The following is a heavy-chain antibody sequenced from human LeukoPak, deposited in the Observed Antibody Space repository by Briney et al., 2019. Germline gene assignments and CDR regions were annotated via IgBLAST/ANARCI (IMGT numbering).Heavy chain of an antibody. CDR3: AKVVGYCSGGSCYDIDY. V-gene: IGHV3-30*18. Sequence: PGRSLRLSCAASGFTFSSYGMHWVRQAPGKGLEWVAVISYDGSNKYYADSVKGRFTISRDNSKNTLYLQMNSLRAEDTAVYYCAKVVGYCSGGSCYDIDYWGQGTLVTVSS. CDR1: GFTFSSYG. D-gene: IGHD2-15*01. J-gene: IGHJ4*02. CDR2: ISYDGSNK.